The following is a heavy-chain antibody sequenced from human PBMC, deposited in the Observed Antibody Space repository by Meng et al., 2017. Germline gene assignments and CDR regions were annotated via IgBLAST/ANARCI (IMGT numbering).Heavy chain of an antibody. V-gene: IGHV4-61*02. J-gene: IGHJ4*02. CDR1: GGSISGGSYF. CDR3: ARDTNGYCSGGSCYALVN. CDR2: IYTRGST. D-gene: IGHD2-15*01. Sequence: QVTLQESGPGLVKPSQTLSPPCTVSGGSISGGSYFWSWIRQPAGKGLEWIGRIYTRGSTNYNPSLKSRVTISIDTSKNQFYLKVNSVTAADTAVYYCARDTNGYCSGGSCYALVNWGQGTLVTVSS.